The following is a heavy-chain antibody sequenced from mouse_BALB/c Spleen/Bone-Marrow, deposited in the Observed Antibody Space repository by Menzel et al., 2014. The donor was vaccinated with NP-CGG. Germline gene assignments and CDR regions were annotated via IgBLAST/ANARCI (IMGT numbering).Heavy chain of an antibody. D-gene: IGHD2-1*01. CDR1: GFNIKDTY. CDR3: AREYYGNYAWYFDV. CDR2: IDPANGNT. J-gene: IGHJ1*01. V-gene: IGHV14-3*02. Sequence: EVQLVESGAELVKPGASVKLSCTASGFNIKDTYMNWVKQRPEQGQEWIGRIDPANGNTKYDPKFQGKATITADTSSNTAYLQLSSLTSEDTAVYYCAREYYGNYAWYFDVWGAGATVTVSS.